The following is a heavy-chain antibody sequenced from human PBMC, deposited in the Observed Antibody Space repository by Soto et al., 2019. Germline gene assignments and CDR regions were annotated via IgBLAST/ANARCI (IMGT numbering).Heavy chain of an antibody. D-gene: IGHD4-17*01. CDR3: ARESWGVTTSLYDFYGMDV. J-gene: IGHJ6*02. CDR2: MNPNSGNT. CDR1: GYTFTRYD. Sequence: ASVKVSCKPSGYTFTRYDINWVRQATGQGREWMGWMNPNSGNTGYAQKFKGRVTMTRNTSISTAYMELSSLRSEDTAVYYCARESWGVTTSLYDFYGMDVWGQGTTRTASS. V-gene: IGHV1-8*01.